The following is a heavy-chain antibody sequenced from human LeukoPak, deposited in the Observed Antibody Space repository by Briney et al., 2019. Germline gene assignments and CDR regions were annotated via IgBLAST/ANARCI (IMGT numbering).Heavy chain of an antibody. D-gene: IGHD2-15*01. CDR2: INHSGST. CDR1: GGSFSGYY. V-gene: IGHV4-34*01. Sequence: SETLSLTRAVYGGSFSGYYWSWIRQPPGKGLEWIGEINHSGSTNYNPSLKSRVTISVDTSKNQFSLKLSSVTAADTAVYYCAREGRAYCSGGSCATLRYYYYMDVWGKGTTVTVSS. J-gene: IGHJ6*03. CDR3: AREGRAYCSGGSCATLRYYYYMDV.